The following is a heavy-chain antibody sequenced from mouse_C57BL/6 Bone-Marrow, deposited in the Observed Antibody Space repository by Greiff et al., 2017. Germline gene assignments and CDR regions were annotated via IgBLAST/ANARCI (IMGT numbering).Heavy chain of an antibody. J-gene: IGHJ1*01. V-gene: IGHV1-69*01. CDR2: IDPSDSYT. CDR1: GYTFTSYW. CDR3: AREGASTTVEDWYFDV. Sequence: QVQLQQPGAELVMPGASVKLSCKASGYTFTSYWMHWVKQRPGQGLEWIGEIDPSDSYTNYNQKFKGKSPLTVDKSSRTAYMQLSSLTSEDSAVYYCAREGASTTVEDWYFDVWGSGTTVTVTS. D-gene: IGHD1-1*01.